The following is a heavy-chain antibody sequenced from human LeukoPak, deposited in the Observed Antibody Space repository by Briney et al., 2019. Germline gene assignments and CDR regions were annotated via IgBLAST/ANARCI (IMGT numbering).Heavy chain of an antibody. CDR1: GGSISSYY. D-gene: IGHD2-2*01. J-gene: IGHJ5*02. CDR3: ARDNNRLLDNWFDP. V-gene: IGHV4-59*01. Sequence: PSETLSLTCTVSGGSISSYYWSWIRQPPGKGLGWIGYIYYSGSTNYNPSLKSRVTISVDTSKNQFSLKLSSVTAADTAVYYCARDNNRLLDNWFDPWGQGTLVTVSS. CDR2: IYYSGST.